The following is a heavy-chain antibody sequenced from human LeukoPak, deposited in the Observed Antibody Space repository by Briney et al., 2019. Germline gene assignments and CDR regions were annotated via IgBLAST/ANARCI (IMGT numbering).Heavy chain of an antibody. CDR3: ARAPYGDYADY. CDR2: VKQDGSEK. V-gene: IGHV3-7*01. CDR1: GFTFSSYW. D-gene: IGHD4-17*01. J-gene: IGHJ4*02. Sequence: GGSLRLSCAASGFTFSSYWMSWVRQAPGKGLEWVANVKQDGSEKYYVDSVKGRFTISRDNAKNSLYLQMNSLRAEDTAVYYCARAPYGDYADYWGQGTLVTVSS.